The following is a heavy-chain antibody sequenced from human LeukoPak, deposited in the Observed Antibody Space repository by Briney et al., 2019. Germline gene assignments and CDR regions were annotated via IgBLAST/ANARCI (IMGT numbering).Heavy chain of an antibody. CDR2: IRSKAYGGTT. J-gene: IGHJ4*02. V-gene: IGHV3-49*04. D-gene: IGHD3-22*01. CDR1: GFTFGDYA. CDR3: TRDFGYYYDSSGYCHDY. Sequence: GGSLRLSCTASGFTFGDYAMSWVRQAPGKGPEWVGFIRSKAYGGTTEYAASVKGRFTISRDDSKSIAYLQMNSLKTEDKAVYYCTRDFGYYYDSSGYCHDYWGQGTLVTVSS.